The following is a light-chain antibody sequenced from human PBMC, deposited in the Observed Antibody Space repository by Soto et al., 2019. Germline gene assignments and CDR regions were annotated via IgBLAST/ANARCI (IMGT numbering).Light chain of an antibody. J-gene: IGKJ4*01. CDR3: QHVKSYPRT. CDR1: QGIAGS. CDR2: AES. Sequence: IQLTQSPSFLSASVFATVTITCRASQGIAGSLAWYQQKPRKPRKLLIYAESTLQSGVPSRFSGSGSGTRGTLTISSLQPEYFANYYWQHVKSYPRTFGGGTKVDIK. V-gene: IGKV1-9*01.